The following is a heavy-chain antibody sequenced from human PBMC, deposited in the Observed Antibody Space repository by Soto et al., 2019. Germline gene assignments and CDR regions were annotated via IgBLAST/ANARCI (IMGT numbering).Heavy chain of an antibody. D-gene: IGHD6-19*01. V-gene: IGHV1-2*04. Sequence: QVQLVQSGAEVKKPGASVKVSCKASGYTFTGYYMHWVRQAPGQGLEWMGWINPNSGGTNYAQKFQGWVTMTRDTSISTAYMELSRLRSDDTAVYYCARGSLVLAVAGAGWFDPWGQGTLVTVSS. J-gene: IGHJ5*02. CDR2: INPNSGGT. CDR3: ARGSLVLAVAGAGWFDP. CDR1: GYTFTGYY.